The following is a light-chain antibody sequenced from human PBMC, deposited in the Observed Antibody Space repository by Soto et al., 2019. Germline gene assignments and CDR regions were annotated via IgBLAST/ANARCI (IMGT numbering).Light chain of an antibody. CDR1: QSVSST. V-gene: IGKV3-15*01. CDR2: GAS. Sequence: EIVMTQSPATLSVSPGERATLSCRASQSVSSTLAWYQQKPGQAPRLLIYGASTRATDIPARFSGNGSGTEFTLTISSLQSEDFAVYYCQQYYNWPRTFGQGTKVEIK. CDR3: QQYYNWPRT. J-gene: IGKJ1*01.